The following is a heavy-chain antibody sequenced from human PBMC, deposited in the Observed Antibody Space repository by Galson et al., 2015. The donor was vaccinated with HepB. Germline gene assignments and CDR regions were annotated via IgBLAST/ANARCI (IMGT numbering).Heavy chain of an antibody. V-gene: IGHV3-53*04. CDR3: ASTYYDILTGYYDY. Sequence: SLRLSCAASGFTVSSNYMSWVRQAPGKGLEWVSVIYSGGSTYYADSVKGRFTISRHNSKNTLYLQMNSLRAEDTAVYYCASTYYDILTGYYDYWGQGTLVTVSS. CDR2: IYSGGST. CDR1: GFTVSSNY. J-gene: IGHJ4*02. D-gene: IGHD3-9*01.